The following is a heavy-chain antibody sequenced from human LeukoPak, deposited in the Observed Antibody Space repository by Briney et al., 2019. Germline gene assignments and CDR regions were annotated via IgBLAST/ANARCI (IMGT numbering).Heavy chain of an antibody. D-gene: IGHD3-22*01. Sequence: GGSLRLSCAAPGFTFSSYSMNWVRQAPGKGLEWVSSISSSSSYIYYADSVKGRFTISRDNAKNSLYLQMNSLRAEDTAVYYCARDPRGYDSSGYSDYWGQGTLVTVSS. CDR2: ISSSSSYI. CDR3: ARDPRGYDSSGYSDY. V-gene: IGHV3-21*01. CDR1: GFTFSSYS. J-gene: IGHJ4*02.